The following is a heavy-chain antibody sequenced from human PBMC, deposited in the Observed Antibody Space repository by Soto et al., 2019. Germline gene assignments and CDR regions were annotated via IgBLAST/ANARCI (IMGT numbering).Heavy chain of an antibody. V-gene: IGHV3-53*01. J-gene: IGHJ4*02. CDR3: ATELHDRIGSPMYYFDS. Sequence: EVQLVESGGGLVQPGGSLRLSCAASGFSVSSNYMSWVRQAPGKGLEWVAVIFTGGDTYSADSVKGRFTMSRDSSKTTLYLQMNILTAEHTVVYYCATELHDRIGSPMYYFDSWGPGTLVTVSS. CDR2: IFTGGDT. CDR1: GFSVSSNY. D-gene: IGHD3-22*01.